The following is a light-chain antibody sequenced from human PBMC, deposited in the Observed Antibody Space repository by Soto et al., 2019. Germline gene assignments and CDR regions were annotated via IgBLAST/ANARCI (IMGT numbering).Light chain of an antibody. CDR2: GAS. Sequence: EIVLTQSPATLSLSPGERATLSCRASQSGSSNYLAWYQHKPGQAPRLLMYGASSRATGIPARFSGSGSGTDFTLTISRVEPEDFGVYYCQQYGSSPYTFGQGTKLEIK. J-gene: IGKJ2*01. V-gene: IGKV3-20*01. CDR3: QQYGSSPYT. CDR1: QSGSSNY.